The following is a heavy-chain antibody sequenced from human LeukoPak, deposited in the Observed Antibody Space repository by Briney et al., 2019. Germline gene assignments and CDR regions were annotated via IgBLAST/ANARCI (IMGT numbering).Heavy chain of an antibody. CDR3: AKEKDHYYDSSGYYPRGYFDY. CDR1: GFTFSSYA. J-gene: IGHJ4*02. Sequence: GGSLRLSCAASGFTFSSYAMSWVRQTPGKGLEWVSAISGSGGTTYYSDSVKGRFTISRDNSKNTLYLQMNSLRAEDTAVYYCAKEKDHYYDSSGYYPRGYFDYWGQGTLVTVSS. D-gene: IGHD3-22*01. V-gene: IGHV3-23*01. CDR2: ISGSGGTT.